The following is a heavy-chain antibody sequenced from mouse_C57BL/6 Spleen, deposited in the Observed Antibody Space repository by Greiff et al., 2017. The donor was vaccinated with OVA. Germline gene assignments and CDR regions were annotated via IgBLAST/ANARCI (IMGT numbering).Heavy chain of an antibody. CDR3: AREGGNYGYFDY. CDR1: GYAFSSSW. Sequence: VQLQESGPELVKPGASVKISCKASGYAFSSSWMNWVKQRPGKGLEWIGRIYPGDGDTNYNGKFKGKATLTADKSSSTAYMQLSSLTSEDSAVYFCAREGGNYGYFDYWGQGTTLTVSS. D-gene: IGHD2-1*01. CDR2: IYPGDGDT. V-gene: IGHV1-82*01. J-gene: IGHJ2*01.